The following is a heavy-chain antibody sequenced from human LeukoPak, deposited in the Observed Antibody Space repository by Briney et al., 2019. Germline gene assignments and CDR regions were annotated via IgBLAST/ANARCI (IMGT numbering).Heavy chain of an antibody. Sequence: GGSLRLSYAASGFTFSSYSMNWVRQAPGKGLEWVSYISSSSSTIYYADSVKGRFTISRDNAKNSLYLQMNSLRAEDTAVYYCAREGKASSSWYLFYWGQGTLVTVSS. J-gene: IGHJ4*02. V-gene: IGHV3-48*04. CDR3: AREGKASSSWYLFY. D-gene: IGHD6-13*01. CDR1: GFTFSSYS. CDR2: ISSSSSTI.